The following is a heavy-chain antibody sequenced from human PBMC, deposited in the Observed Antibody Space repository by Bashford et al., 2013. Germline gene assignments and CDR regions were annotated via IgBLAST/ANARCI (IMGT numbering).Heavy chain of an antibody. V-gene: IGHV3-74*01. CDR2: VGSDGSNT. J-gene: IGHJ3*02. CDR3: ARGNYYDSSGYYRHDAFDI. D-gene: IGHD3-22*01. Sequence: VRQAPGRAAVVARVGSDGSNTAYADSVKGRFTISRDNSKNTLYLQMNSLRAEDTAVYYCARGNYYDSSGYYRHDAFDIWGQGTMVTVSS.